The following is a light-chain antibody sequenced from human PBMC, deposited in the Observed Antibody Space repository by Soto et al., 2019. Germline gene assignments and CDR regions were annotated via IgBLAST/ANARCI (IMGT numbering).Light chain of an antibody. CDR3: MQGTHWPRT. Sequence: DVVMTQSPLSLPVTLGQPASISCRSSQSLLHSDGNTHLNWYQQRPGQSPRRLIYRVSNRDSGVPDIFSGSGSGTDFTLKISRVEAEDVGLYYCMQGTHWPRTFGPGTKVEIK. CDR2: RVS. J-gene: IGKJ1*01. V-gene: IGKV2-30*02. CDR1: QSLLHSDGNTH.